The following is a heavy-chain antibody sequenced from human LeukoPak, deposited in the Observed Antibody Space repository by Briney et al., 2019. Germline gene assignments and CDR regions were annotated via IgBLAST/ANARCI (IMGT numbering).Heavy chain of an antibody. Sequence: SQTLSLTCAISGDSVSSNRASWTWIRQSPSRGLEWLGRTYYRSKWYNDYAVSLKSRISINPDTSKNQFSLQLNSVTPEDTAVYYCSRSDGASDFDYWGQRTLVTVSS. J-gene: IGHJ4*02. V-gene: IGHV6-1*01. CDR2: TYYRSKWYN. D-gene: IGHD5-24*01. CDR3: SRSDGASDFDY. CDR1: GDSVSSNRAS.